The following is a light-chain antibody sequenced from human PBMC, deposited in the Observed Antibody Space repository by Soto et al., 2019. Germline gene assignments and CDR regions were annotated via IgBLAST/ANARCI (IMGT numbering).Light chain of an antibody. CDR2: WAS. CDR1: RSVLHSSNNQNH. CDR3: QQYYNSPLT. J-gene: IGKJ1*01. V-gene: IGKV4-1*01. Sequence: DIVMTQSPDSLAVSLGERATIKCKSSRSVLHSSNNQNHLAWYQKKPGQPPKMLIYWASTRESGVPDRFSGSGSGPDFTLTISSLQAEDVAVYYCQQYYNSPLTFGQGTKVDIK.